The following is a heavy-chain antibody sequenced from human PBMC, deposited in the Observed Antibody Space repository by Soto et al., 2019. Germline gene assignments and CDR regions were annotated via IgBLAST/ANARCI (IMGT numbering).Heavy chain of an antibody. J-gene: IGHJ6*02. CDR2: IYHSGST. Sequence: PSETLSLTCTVSGGSISSSSYYWGWIRQPPGKGLEWIGSIYHSGSTYYNPSLKSRVTISVDRSKNQFSLKLSSVTAADTAVYYCAINMVRGVASTYFQYGMDVWGQGTTVTVSS. V-gene: IGHV4-39*07. CDR3: AINMVRGVASTYFQYGMDV. CDR1: GGSISSSSYY. D-gene: IGHD3-10*01.